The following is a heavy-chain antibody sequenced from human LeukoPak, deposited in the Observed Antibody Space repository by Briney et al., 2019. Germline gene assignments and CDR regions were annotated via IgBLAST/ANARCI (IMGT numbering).Heavy chain of an antibody. CDR2: IYSDGST. CDR3: ARDRFNGMDV. J-gene: IGHJ6*02. Sequence: GGSQRLSCAASVFIVSTNYMTWVRQAPRKGLEWVSIIYSDGSTYYADSVKGRFTISIDNSKNTLYLQMNSLGAEDTAVYYCARDRFNGMDVWGQGTTVTVSS. CDR1: VFIVSTNY. D-gene: IGHD3-3*01. V-gene: IGHV3-66*01.